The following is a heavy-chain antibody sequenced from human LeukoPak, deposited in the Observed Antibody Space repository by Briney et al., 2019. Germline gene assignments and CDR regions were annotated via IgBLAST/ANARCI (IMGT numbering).Heavy chain of an antibody. CDR2: VSSSSRFI. D-gene: IGHD1-26*01. CDR3: ASGSPAGDY. Sequence: KTGGSLRLSCAASGFTFSSYTMNCVRHAPGKALEWVSSVSSSSRFIYYADSVKGRFTISRDNARNSLYLQMNRLRAEDTAVYYCASGSPAGDYWGQGTLVTVSS. J-gene: IGHJ4*02. V-gene: IGHV3-21*01. CDR1: GFTFSSYT.